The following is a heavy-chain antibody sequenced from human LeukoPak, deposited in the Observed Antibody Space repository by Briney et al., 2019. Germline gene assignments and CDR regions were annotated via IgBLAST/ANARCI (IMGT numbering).Heavy chain of an antibody. V-gene: IGHV3-11*04. CDR2: ISSSGSPI. J-gene: IGHJ4*02. CDR3: ARDGGSNSAGVFDY. CDR1: GFTFSDYY. D-gene: IGHD1-1*01. Sequence: GGSLRLSCAASGFTFSDYYMSWIRQAPGKGLEWLSYISSSGSPIYYADSVKGRFTISRDNPKNSLYLQMNSLRAEDTAVYYCARDGGSNSAGVFDYWGQGTLVTVSS.